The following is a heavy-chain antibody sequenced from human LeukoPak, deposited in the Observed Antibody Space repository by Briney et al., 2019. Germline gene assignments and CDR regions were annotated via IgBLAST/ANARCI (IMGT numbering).Heavy chain of an antibody. CDR1: GYTFTSYA. CDR3: ARDRLPYYYDSSGYFDY. V-gene: IGHV1-69*05. CDR2: IIPIFGTA. J-gene: IGHJ4*02. D-gene: IGHD3-22*01. Sequence: GASVKVSCKASGYTFTSYAISWVRQAPGQGLEWMGGIIPIFGTANYAQKFQGRVTITTDESTSIAYMELSSLRSEDTAVYYCARDRLPYYYDSSGYFDYWGQGTLVTVSS.